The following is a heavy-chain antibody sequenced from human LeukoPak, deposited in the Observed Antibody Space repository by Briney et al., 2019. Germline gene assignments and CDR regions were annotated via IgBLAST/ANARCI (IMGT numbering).Heavy chain of an antibody. CDR2: INPNSGGT. D-gene: IGHD2-2*01. CDR1: GYTFTGHY. J-gene: IGHJ3*02. Sequence: ASVKVSCKASGYTFTGHYMHWVRQAPGQGLEWMGWINPNSGGTNYAQKFQGRVTMTRDTSIGTAYMELSRLRSDDTAVYYCARGYQLPKGPSWEEIDAFDIWGQGTMVTVSS. V-gene: IGHV1-2*02. CDR3: ARGYQLPKGPSWEEIDAFDI.